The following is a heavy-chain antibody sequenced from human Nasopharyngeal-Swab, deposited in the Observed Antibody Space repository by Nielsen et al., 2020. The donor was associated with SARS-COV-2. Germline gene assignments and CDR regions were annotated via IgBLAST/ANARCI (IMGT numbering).Heavy chain of an antibody. CDR1: GFTFSDYY. V-gene: IGHV3-11*04. J-gene: IGHJ3*02. D-gene: IGHD2-21*02. Sequence: GESLKISCAASGFTFSDYYMSWIRQAPGKGLEWVSYISSSGSTIYYADSVKGRFTISRDNAKNSLYLQMNSLRAEDRAVYDCASDRAYCGGDCYGNAFDIWGQGTMVTVSS. CDR2: ISSSGSTI. CDR3: ASDRAYCGGDCYGNAFDI.